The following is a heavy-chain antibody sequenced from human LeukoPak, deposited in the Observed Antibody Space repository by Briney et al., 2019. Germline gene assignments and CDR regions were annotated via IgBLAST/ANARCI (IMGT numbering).Heavy chain of an antibody. Sequence: PGRSLRLSCAASGFTFNNYGMHWVRQAPGKGLEWVAAIWYDGGNKYYADSVKGRFTISRDNSKNTLYLQMNSLRGEDTAVYYCARGSPLLPGQRGQGTLVTVSS. CDR1: GFTFNNYG. D-gene: IGHD3-22*01. CDR2: IWYDGGNK. CDR3: ARGSPLLPGQ. J-gene: IGHJ4*02. V-gene: IGHV3-33*01.